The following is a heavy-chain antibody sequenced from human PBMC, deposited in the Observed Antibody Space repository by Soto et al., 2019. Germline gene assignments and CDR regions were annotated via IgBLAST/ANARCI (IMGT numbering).Heavy chain of an antibody. CDR2: ISAYNGNT. CDR3: ARGSFSSRYYYYGMDV. Sequence: GASVKVSCKASGYTFTSYGISWVRQAPGQGLEWMGWISAYNGNTNYAQKLQGRVTMTTDTSTSTAYMELRSLRSDDTAVYYCARGSFSSRYYYYGMDVWGQGTTVTVSS. CDR1: GYTFTSYG. D-gene: IGHD3-10*01. J-gene: IGHJ6*02. V-gene: IGHV1-18*01.